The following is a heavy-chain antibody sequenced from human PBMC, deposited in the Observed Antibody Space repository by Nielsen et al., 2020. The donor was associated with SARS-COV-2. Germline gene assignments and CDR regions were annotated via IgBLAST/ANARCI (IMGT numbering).Heavy chain of an antibody. J-gene: IGHJ4*02. Sequence: GGSLRLSCAASGFTFSSYAMSWVRQAPGKGLEWVSAISGSGGSTYYADSVKGRFTISRDNSKNTLYLQMNSLRAEDTAVYYCAKTDYYDSSGYVRPHFDYWGQGTLVTVSS. D-gene: IGHD3-22*01. CDR2: ISGSGGST. V-gene: IGHV3-23*01. CDR1: GFTFSSYA. CDR3: AKTDYYDSSGYVRPHFDY.